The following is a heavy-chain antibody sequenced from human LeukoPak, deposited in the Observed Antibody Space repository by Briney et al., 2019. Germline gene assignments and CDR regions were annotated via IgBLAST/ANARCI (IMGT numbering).Heavy chain of an antibody. CDR1: GYTFTSYG. V-gene: IGHV1-18*01. CDR2: ISAYNGNT. CDR3: ARDGLPAAAGTHNWFDP. Sequence: GASVKVSCKASGYTFTSYGISWVRQAPGQGLEWMGWISAYNGNTNYAQKLQGRVTMTTDTSTSTAYMELRSLRSDDTAVYYCARDGLPAAAGTHNWFDPWGQGTLVTVSS. J-gene: IGHJ5*02. D-gene: IGHD6-13*01.